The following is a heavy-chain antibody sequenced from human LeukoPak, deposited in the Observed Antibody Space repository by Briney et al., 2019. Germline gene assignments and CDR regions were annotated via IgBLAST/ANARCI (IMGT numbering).Heavy chain of an antibody. V-gene: IGHV1-18*01. J-gene: IGHJ5*02. CDR1: GYTFTSYG. CDR2: ISGYNGNT. Sequence: GASVKVSCKASGYTFTSYGISWVRQAPGQGLEWMGWISGYNGNTKYAQKLQGRVTMTTDISTSTAYMELRSLRSDDTAVYYCARVRFGAITMVRGVKENRVNWVDPWGQGTLVTVSS. D-gene: IGHD3-10*01. CDR3: ARVRFGAITMVRGVKENRVNWVDP.